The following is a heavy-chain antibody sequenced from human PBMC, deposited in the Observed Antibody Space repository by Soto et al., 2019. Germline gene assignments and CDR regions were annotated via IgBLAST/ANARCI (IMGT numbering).Heavy chain of an antibody. Sequence: QVQLVQSGAEAKKPGSSVMVSCKASGGTFSSYTINWVRQAPGQGLEWMGRIIPILGKANYAQTFQGRVLITAGKAACPAYMELSSRTTQDTAVYFCARGGGSSRWSEPGGFDIWGQGIMVTVSS. D-gene: IGHD6-13*01. V-gene: IGHV1-69*02. CDR1: GGTFSSYT. CDR2: IIPILGKA. J-gene: IGHJ3*02. CDR3: ARGGGSSRWSEPGGFDI.